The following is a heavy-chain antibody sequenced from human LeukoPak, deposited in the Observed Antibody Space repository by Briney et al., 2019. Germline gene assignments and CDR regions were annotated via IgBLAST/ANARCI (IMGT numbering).Heavy chain of an antibody. D-gene: IGHD3-10*01. CDR2: FDPEDGET. J-gene: IGHJ4*02. CDR3: ATQGDYYGSSYFDY. CDR1: GYTLTELS. V-gene: IGHV1-24*01. Sequence: ASVTVSCTVSGYTLTELSMHWVRQAPGKGLEWMGGFDPEDGETIYAQKFQGRVTMTEDTSTDTAYMELSSLRSEDTAVYYCATQGDYYGSSYFDYWGQGTLVTVSS.